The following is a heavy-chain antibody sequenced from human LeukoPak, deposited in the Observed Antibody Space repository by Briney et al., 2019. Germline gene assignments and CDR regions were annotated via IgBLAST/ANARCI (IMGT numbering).Heavy chain of an antibody. D-gene: IGHD3-22*01. V-gene: IGHV3-53*01. CDR1: GFSVRTTY. Sequence: GGSLRLSCAASGFSVRTTYMSWVCQAPGKGLEWVSVLYTGGGTDHADSVKGRFTISRDNSKNTLSLQMNSLRAEDTAIYYCTRSGYRHPYHFDSWGQGTLVTVSS. CDR3: TRSGYRHPYHFDS. J-gene: IGHJ4*02. CDR2: LYTGGGT.